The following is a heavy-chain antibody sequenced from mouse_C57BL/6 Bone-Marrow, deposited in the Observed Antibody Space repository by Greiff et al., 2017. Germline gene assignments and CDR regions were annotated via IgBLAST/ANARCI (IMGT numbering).Heavy chain of an antibody. CDR3: TTDTTALFDY. CDR2: IDPENGDT. CDR1: GFNIKDDY. D-gene: IGHD1-2*01. J-gene: IGHJ2*01. Sequence: VQLQQSGAELVRPGASVKLSCTASGFNIKDDYMHWVKQRPEQGLEWIGWIDPENGDTEYASKFQGKATITAEPSSNTAYLQLSSLTSEDTAVYYCTTDTTALFDYWGQGTTLTVSS. V-gene: IGHV14-4*01.